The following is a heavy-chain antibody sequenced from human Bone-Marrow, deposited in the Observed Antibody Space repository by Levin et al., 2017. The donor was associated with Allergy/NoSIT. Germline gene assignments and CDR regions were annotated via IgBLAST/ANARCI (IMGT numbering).Heavy chain of an antibody. D-gene: IGHD3-10*01. Sequence: SGPTLVKPTQTLTLTCTFSGFSLTTNGAGVGWIRQPPGKALEWLALIYWDNDTRYRPSLKSRLTITKDTPKNQVVLTMTNMDPEDTATYYCVHLLGDPNNLNFDYWGQGTLVSVSS. J-gene: IGHJ4*02. CDR2: IYWDNDT. CDR1: GFSLTTNGAG. CDR3: VHLLGDPNNLNFDY. V-gene: IGHV2-5*02.